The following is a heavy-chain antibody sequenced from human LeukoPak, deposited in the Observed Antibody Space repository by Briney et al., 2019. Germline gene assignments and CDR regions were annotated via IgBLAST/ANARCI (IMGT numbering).Heavy chain of an antibody. D-gene: IGHD4-11*01. Sequence: GGSLRLSCTASGFTFGDYGMSWVRQVPGKGLEWLANIKVDGSETYYVDSLKGRFTISRDNAKNSVYLQMNSLRVEDTAVYYCARDGHWEVTRGHYFDYWGQGTLVTVSS. V-gene: IGHV3-7*01. J-gene: IGHJ4*02. CDR1: GFTFGDYG. CDR3: ARDGHWEVTRGHYFDY. CDR2: IKVDGSET.